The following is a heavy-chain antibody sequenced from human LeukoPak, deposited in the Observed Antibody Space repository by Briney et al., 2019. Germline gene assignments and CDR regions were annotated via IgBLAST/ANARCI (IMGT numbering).Heavy chain of an antibody. V-gene: IGHV5-51*01. Sequence: HGESLKISCKGSGYIFSSYWSAWVRQMPGKGLEWMGIIYPGGSDSRYSPPFQGQVTISADKSITTAYLQWSSLKASDTAMYYCARLGYCSGTSCYGVDYWGQGTLVTVSS. CDR3: ARLGYCSGTSCYGVDY. J-gene: IGHJ4*02. CDR2: IYPGGSDS. CDR1: GYIFSSYW. D-gene: IGHD2-2*01.